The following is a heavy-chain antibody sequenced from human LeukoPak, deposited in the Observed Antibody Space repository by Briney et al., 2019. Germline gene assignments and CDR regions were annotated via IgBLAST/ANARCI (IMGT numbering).Heavy chain of an antibody. D-gene: IGHD3-16*01. CDR2: ISGSGGST. Sequence: PGGSLRLSCAASGFTFSSYGMSWVRQAPGKGLEWVSAISGSGGSTYYADSVKGRFTISRDNSKNTLYLQMNSLRAEDTAVYYCAKWDDYSHHFDYWGQGTLVTVSS. V-gene: IGHV3-23*01. CDR1: GFTFSSYG. J-gene: IGHJ4*02. CDR3: AKWDDYSHHFDY.